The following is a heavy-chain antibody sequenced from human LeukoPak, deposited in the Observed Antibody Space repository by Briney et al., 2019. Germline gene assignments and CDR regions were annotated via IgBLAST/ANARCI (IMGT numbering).Heavy chain of an antibody. CDR2: INWNGAST. V-gene: IGHV3-20*04. D-gene: IGHD6-13*01. CDR3: ARDPGSSWYPDAFDI. J-gene: IGHJ3*02. CDR1: GFSFDDLG. Sequence: GGSLRLSCAASGFSFDDLGMTWVRQVPGKGLEWVAGINWNGASTGYADSVRGRFTISRDNAKNSLYLQMNSLRAEDTAVYYCARDPGSSWYPDAFDIWGQGTMVTVSS.